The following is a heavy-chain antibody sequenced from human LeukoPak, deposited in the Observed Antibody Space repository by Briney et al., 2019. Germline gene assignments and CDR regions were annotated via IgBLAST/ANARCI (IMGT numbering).Heavy chain of an antibody. J-gene: IGHJ6*03. Sequence: ASVKVSCKASGYTFTSYYMHWVRQAPGQGLEWMGIINPSGGSTSYAQKFQGRVTMTRDMSTSTVYMELSSLRSEDTAVYYCARQWLEPTYYYYYMDVWGKGTAVTVSS. CDR2: INPSGGST. D-gene: IGHD6-19*01. CDR1: GYTFTSYY. V-gene: IGHV1-46*01. CDR3: ARQWLEPTYYYYYMDV.